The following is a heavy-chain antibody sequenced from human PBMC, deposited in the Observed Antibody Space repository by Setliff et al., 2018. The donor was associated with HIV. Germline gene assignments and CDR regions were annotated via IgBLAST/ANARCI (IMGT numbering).Heavy chain of an antibody. V-gene: IGHV3-21*01. Sequence: GGSLRLSCAASGSNFSTHTMNWIRQAPGKGLEWVSSISSTGTYIYYADSMKGRFTISRDNAKNSLYLQMNSLRAEDTAVYFCARGRCSGGACFFDSWGQGTLVTVSS. D-gene: IGHD2-15*01. CDR1: GSNFSTHT. CDR2: ISSTGTYI. CDR3: ARGRCSGGACFFDS. J-gene: IGHJ4*02.